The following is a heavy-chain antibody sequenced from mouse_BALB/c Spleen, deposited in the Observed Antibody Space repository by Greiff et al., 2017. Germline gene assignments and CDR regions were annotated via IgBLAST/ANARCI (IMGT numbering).Heavy chain of an antibody. J-gene: IGHJ2*01. CDR1: GFTFNTYA. CDR3: VRHDDYYGSSSFDY. V-gene: IGHV10-1*02. Sequence: EVQLVESGGGLVQPKGSLKLSCAASGFTFNTYAMNWVRQAPGKGLEWVARIRSKSNNYATYYADSVKDRFTISRDDSQSMLYLQMNNLKTEDTAMYYCVRHDDYYGSSSFDYWGQGTTLTVSS. D-gene: IGHD1-1*01. CDR2: IRSKSNNYAT.